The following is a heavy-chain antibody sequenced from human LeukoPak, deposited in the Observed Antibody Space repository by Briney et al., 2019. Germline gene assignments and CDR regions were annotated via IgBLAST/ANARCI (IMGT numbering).Heavy chain of an antibody. J-gene: IGHJ6*02. CDR1: VFTPSDYY. Sequence: GGCLRLSCVASVFTPSDYYISWIRQAPRKGLEWVSYISSSGTYTKYADSVKGRFTISRDNAKNTLYLQMNSLRAEDTAVYYCGRDREQQLMSGMDVWGQGTTVTVSS. D-gene: IGHD6-13*01. CDR2: ISSSGTYT. V-gene: IGHV3-11*06. CDR3: GRDREQQLMSGMDV.